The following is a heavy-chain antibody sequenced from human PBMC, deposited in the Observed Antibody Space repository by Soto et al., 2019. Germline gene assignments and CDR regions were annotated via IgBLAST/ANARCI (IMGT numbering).Heavy chain of an antibody. Sequence: PSETLSLTCTVSGGSISSGGYYWSWIRQHPGKGLEWIGYIYYSGSTYYNPSLKSRVTISVDTSKNQFSLKLSSVTAADTAVYYCAREEYCTNGVCAPGYYYGMDVWGQGTTVTDS. D-gene: IGHD2-8*01. CDR2: IYYSGST. CDR1: GGSISSGGYY. V-gene: IGHV4-31*02. CDR3: AREEYCTNGVCAPGYYYGMDV. J-gene: IGHJ6*02.